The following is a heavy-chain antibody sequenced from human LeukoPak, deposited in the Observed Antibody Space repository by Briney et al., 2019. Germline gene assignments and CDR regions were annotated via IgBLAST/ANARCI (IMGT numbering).Heavy chain of an antibody. D-gene: IGHD1-7*01. CDR3: ARGTTGTTVAYGYSLDS. CDR2: ISSNGGNI. J-gene: IGHJ4*02. V-gene: IGHV3-11*01. CDR1: GFTFSDYY. Sequence: GGSLRLSCAASGFTFSDYYMSWIRQAPGKGLEWVLYISSNGGNIYYADSVKGRSTISRDNAKNSLSLEMNSLRVEDTGVYYCARGTTGTTVAYGYSLDSWGQGTLVTVS.